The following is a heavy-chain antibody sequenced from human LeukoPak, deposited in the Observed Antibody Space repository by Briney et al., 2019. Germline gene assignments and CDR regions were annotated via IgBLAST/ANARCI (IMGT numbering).Heavy chain of an antibody. D-gene: IGHD1-26*01. CDR1: GYTFTDYY. CDR2: IGPKNGDT. J-gene: IGHJ4*02. V-gene: IGHV1-2*02. CDR3: VRDHASSYDY. Sequence: ASVKVSCKASGYTFTDYYTHCVRQAPGQGLEWMGWIGPKNGDTHYAQKFQGRLTMTRDTSITTAFIELSRLTSDDTAVYYCVRDHASSYDYWGQGTLVTVSS.